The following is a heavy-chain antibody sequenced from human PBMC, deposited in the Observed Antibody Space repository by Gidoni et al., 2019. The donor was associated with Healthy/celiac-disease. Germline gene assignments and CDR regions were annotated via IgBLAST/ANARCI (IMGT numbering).Heavy chain of an antibody. CDR3: AKPAFDY. J-gene: IGHJ4*02. CDR1: GFTFSSYG. Sequence: QVQRVESGGGVVQPGRSLRRSCAASGFTFSSYGMHWVRQAPGKGLEWVAVISYDGSNKYYADSVKGRFTISRDNSKNTLYLQMNSLRAEDTAVYYCAKPAFDYWGQGTLVTVSS. CDR2: ISYDGSNK. V-gene: IGHV3-30*18.